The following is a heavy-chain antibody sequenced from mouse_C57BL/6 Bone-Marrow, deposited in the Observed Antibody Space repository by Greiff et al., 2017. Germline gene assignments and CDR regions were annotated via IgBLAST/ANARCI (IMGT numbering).Heavy chain of an antibody. J-gene: IGHJ4*01. V-gene: IGHV1-81*01. CDR2: IYPRSGNT. CDR1: GYTFTSYG. D-gene: IGHD2-1*01. Sequence: VKLVESGAELARPGASVKLSCKASGYTFTSYGISWVKQRTGQGLEWIGEIYPRSGNTYYNEKFKGKATLTADTSSSTAYMELRSLTSEDSAVDFCARVGNYNCYAMDYWGQGTSVTVSS. CDR3: ARVGNYNCYAMDY.